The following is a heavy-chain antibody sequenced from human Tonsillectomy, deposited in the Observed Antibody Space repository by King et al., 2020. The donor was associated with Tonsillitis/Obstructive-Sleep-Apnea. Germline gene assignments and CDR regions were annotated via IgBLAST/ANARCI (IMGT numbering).Heavy chain of an antibody. CDR2: IDWDDDK. CDR3: ARIHYYARHYFDY. Sequence: TLKESGPALVKPTQTLTLTCTFSGFSLSTSGMCVTWIRQPPGKALEWLARIDWDDDKYYSASPKTRLTISKDTSKNQVVLTMTNMDPVDTATYYCARIHYYARHYFDYWGQGTLVTVSS. CDR1: GFSLSTSGMC. V-gene: IGHV2-70*11. J-gene: IGHJ4*02. D-gene: IGHD3-22*01.